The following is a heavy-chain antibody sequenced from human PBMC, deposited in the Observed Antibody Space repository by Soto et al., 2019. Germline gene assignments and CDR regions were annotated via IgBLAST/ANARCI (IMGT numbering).Heavy chain of an antibody. Sequence: EVQLVESGGGLIQPGGSLRLSCAASGFIFNTYSMNWVRQAPGKGLEWVSYISGSSQTIFYVDSVRGRFPISRDNANTPTLLQLLTLRDEDTAVYYCARTSAWRRGPFAPWGQGTLVTVSS. J-gene: IGHJ5*02. CDR1: GFIFNTYS. CDR2: ISGSSQTI. V-gene: IGHV3-48*02. D-gene: IGHD3-10*01. CDR3: ARTSAWRRGPFAP.